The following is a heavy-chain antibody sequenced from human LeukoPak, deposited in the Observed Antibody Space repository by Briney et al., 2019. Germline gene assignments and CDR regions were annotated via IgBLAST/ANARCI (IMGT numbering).Heavy chain of an antibody. J-gene: IGHJ4*02. D-gene: IGHD4-17*01. CDR3: ARIPHPDYADAQ. Sequence: PGGSLRLSCAASGFTFSSYAMSWVRQAPGKGLEWVSGINWNGGSTGYADSVKGRFTVSRDNGKKLVHLQLNSLRAEDTAVYFCARIPHPDYADAQWGQGTLVIVSS. V-gene: IGHV3-20*04. CDR1: GFTFSSYA. CDR2: INWNGGST.